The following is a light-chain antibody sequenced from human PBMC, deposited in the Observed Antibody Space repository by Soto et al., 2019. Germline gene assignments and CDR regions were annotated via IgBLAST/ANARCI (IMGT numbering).Light chain of an antibody. V-gene: IGLV1-44*01. CDR3: AAWDDSNWV. CDR1: SSNIGSNT. Sequence: QSVLTQPPSASGTPVQRVTISCSGSSSNIGSNTVNWYQQLPGTAPKLLIYSNKQRPSGVPDRFSGSKSGTSASLAISGLQFEDEAEYYCAAWDDSNWVFGGGTKLTVI. J-gene: IGLJ3*02. CDR2: SNK.